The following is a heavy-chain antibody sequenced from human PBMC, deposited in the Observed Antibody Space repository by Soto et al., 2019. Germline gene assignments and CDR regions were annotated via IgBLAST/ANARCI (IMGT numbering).Heavy chain of an antibody. Sequence: GSLRLSCAASGFTFSSYEMNWVRQAPGKGLEWVSYISSSGSTIYYADSVKGRFTISRDNAKNSLYLQMNSLRAEDTAVYYCTRGYSSSSLYFDYWGQGTLVTVSS. V-gene: IGHV3-48*03. CDR3: TRGYSSSSLYFDY. CDR1: GFTFSSYE. J-gene: IGHJ4*02. D-gene: IGHD6-6*01. CDR2: ISSSGSTI.